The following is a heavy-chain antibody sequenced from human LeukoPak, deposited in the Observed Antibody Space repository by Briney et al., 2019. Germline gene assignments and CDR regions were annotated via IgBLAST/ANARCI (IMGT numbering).Heavy chain of an antibody. CDR1: DGSMSSTSYH. CDR2: IYNSGRT. Sequence: PSETLSLTCTVSDGSMSSTSYHWGWIRQTPGKGLEWIGYIYNSGRTNYNPSLKSRVTISVDTSKNHFSLKLNSVTAADTAVYFCARHAVSGWEIDYWGQGTLVTVSS. V-gene: IGHV4-61*05. J-gene: IGHJ4*02. D-gene: IGHD6-19*01. CDR3: ARHAVSGWEIDY.